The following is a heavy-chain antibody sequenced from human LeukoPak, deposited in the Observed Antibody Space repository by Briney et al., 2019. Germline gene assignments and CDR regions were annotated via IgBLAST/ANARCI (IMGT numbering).Heavy chain of an antibody. CDR2: IGTGGVTT. Sequence: GGSLRLSCAASGFTFSSYAMSWVRQAPGKGLEWVSVIGTGGVTTYYADSVKGRFTISRDNAKNTLYLQVNSLRAEDTAVYYCAKGYDSSGYYYGDFDYWGQGTLVTVSS. D-gene: IGHD3-22*01. J-gene: IGHJ4*02. CDR1: GFTFSSYA. V-gene: IGHV3-23*01. CDR3: AKGYDSSGYYYGDFDY.